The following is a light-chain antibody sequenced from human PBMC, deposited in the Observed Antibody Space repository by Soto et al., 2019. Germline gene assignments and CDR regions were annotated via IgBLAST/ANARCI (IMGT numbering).Light chain of an antibody. CDR2: NVY. J-gene: IGLJ1*01. V-gene: IGLV2-14*03. Sequence: QSALTQPASVSGSPGQSITISCTGTSSDVGAYNFVSWHQQHPGKAPKLMIYNVYDRPSGISYRFSGSKSGNTASLTISGLQDDDEADYYCSAYTVSRTYVFGTGTKVTVL. CDR1: SSDVGAYNF. CDR3: SAYTVSRTYV.